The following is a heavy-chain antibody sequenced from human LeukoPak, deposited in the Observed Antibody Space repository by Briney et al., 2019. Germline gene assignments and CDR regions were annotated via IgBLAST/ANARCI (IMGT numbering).Heavy chain of an antibody. CDR2: IWYDGSNK. V-gene: IGHV3-33*01. D-gene: IGHD6-19*01. CDR1: GFTFSSYG. Sequence: QTGGSLRLSCAASGFTFSSYGMHWVRQAPGKGLEWVAVIWYDGSNKYHADSVKGRFTISRDNSKNTLYLQMNSLRAEDTAVYYCARYMSIAVAGPDFDYWGQGTLVTVSS. J-gene: IGHJ4*02. CDR3: ARYMSIAVAGPDFDY.